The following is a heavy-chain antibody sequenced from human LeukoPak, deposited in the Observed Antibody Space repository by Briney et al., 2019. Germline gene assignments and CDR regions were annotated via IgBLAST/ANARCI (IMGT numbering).Heavy chain of an antibody. D-gene: IGHD6-6*01. CDR2: IKPDGSAT. CDR1: GFSFSNFW. Sequence: GGSLRLSCAASGFSFSNFWMSWVRQAPGKGLEWVANIKPDGSATNYVDSVKGRFTISRDNAKNSLDLQMNSLRAEDTAVYYCARGGGSSSWGQGTLVTVSS. V-gene: IGHV3-7*01. J-gene: IGHJ5*02. CDR3: ARGGGSSS.